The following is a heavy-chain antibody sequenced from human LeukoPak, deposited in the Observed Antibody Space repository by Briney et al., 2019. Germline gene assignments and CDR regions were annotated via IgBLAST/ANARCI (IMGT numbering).Heavy chain of an antibody. Sequence: GGSLRLSCAASGLTFSNYGMMWVRQAPGKGLVWVSYINNDGRSATYADSVKGRFTISRDNAKNTFYLQMNSLKAEDSAMCYCARNYNGMSNWGQGTLVTVSS. CDR3: ARNYNGMSN. V-gene: IGHV3-74*01. CDR1: GLTFSNYG. D-gene: IGHD1-26*01. CDR2: INNDGRSA. J-gene: IGHJ4*02.